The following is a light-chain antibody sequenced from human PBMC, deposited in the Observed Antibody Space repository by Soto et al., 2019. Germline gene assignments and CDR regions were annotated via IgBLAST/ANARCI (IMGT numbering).Light chain of an antibody. CDR3: QQYNSGSRT. Sequence: DIQMTQSPSTLSASVGDRVTITCRASQSISTWLAWYQQKPGNAPKLLIFDASNLESGVPSRFSVSGSGTEFTLTIDSLQPDDFATYYCQQYNSGSRTFGQGTELDIK. J-gene: IGKJ1*01. CDR2: DAS. V-gene: IGKV1-5*01. CDR1: QSISTW.